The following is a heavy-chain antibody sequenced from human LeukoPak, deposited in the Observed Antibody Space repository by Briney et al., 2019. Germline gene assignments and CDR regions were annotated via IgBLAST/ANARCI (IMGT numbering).Heavy chain of an antibody. Sequence: PGGSLRLSCAASGFTFSNYGMSWVRQAPGKGLEWVLGISSSGGSTYYADSVKGRFTISRDNSKNTLYLQMNSLRAEDTAVYYCAKRKLDYDFWSGFYYWGQGTLVTVSS. D-gene: IGHD3-3*01. J-gene: IGHJ4*02. V-gene: IGHV3-23*01. CDR1: GFTFSNYG. CDR3: AKRKLDYDFWSGFYY. CDR2: ISSSGGST.